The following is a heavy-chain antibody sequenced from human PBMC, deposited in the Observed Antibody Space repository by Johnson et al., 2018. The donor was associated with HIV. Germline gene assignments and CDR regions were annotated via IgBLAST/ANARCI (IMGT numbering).Heavy chain of an antibody. J-gene: IGHJ3*02. Sequence: VQLVESGGGLVQPGGSLRLSCAASGFTVSSNYMSWVRQAPGKGLEWVSVIYSDGSTYYADSVKGRFTISRDNSKNTLYLQMNSLRAEDTAVYYCARDSRGWYTLDAFDIWGQGTMVTVSS. V-gene: IGHV3-66*01. CDR2: IYSDGST. CDR1: GFTVSSNY. CDR3: ARDSRGWYTLDAFDI. D-gene: IGHD6-13*01.